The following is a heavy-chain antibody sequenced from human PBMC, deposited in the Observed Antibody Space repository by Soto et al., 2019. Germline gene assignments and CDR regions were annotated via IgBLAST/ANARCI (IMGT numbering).Heavy chain of an antibody. CDR3: ARRALPQCINGVCYKDGFWDY. D-gene: IGHD2-8*01. V-gene: IGHV4-31*03. CDR2: IYYSGTT. J-gene: IGHJ4*02. Sequence: SEPLSLTCTVSGGSVSSGGYYWSWIRQHPGTGLEWIGYIYYSGTTYFNPSLKSRASISLDTSKNDFSLKLTSVTAADTAVYYCARRALPQCINGVCYKDGFWDYWGQGALVTVSS. CDR1: GGSVSSGGYY.